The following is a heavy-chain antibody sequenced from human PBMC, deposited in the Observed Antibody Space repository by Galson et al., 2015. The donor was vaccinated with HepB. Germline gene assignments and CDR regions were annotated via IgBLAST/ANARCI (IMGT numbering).Heavy chain of an antibody. CDR1: GFTFGDYA. CDR2: IRSKAYGGTT. V-gene: IGHV3-49*04. CDR3: TREDDYYGSGSYGDY. D-gene: IGHD3-10*01. Sequence: SLRLSCAASGFTFGDYAMSWVRQAPGKGLEWVGFIRSKAYGGTTEYAASVKGRFTISRDDSKSIAYLQMNSLKTEDTAVYYCTREDDYYGSGSYGDYWGQGTLVTASS. J-gene: IGHJ4*02.